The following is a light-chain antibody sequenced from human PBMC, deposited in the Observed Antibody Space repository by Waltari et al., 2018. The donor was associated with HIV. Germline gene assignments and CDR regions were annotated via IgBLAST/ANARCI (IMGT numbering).Light chain of an antibody. V-gene: IGLV1-47*01. CDR3: AAWGDSLTSYV. CDR1: STNIGSNY. Sequence: QSVLTQPPSASETPAQRVTISCSGSSTNIGSNYVYWYRHLPGTAPKLLIYRNNQRPSGVPDRFSGSKSGTSASLAISGLRSEDEADYYCAAWGDSLTSYVFGTGTKVTVL. CDR2: RNN. J-gene: IGLJ1*01.